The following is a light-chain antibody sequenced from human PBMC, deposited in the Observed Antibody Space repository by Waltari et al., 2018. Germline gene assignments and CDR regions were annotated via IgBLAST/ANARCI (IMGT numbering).Light chain of an antibody. CDR3: QQLNSYPIT. Sequence: DIQLTQSPSFLSASVGDRVTNTCRASQGISSHLAWYQKKPGKAPKLLIYGASTWGSGVPSGFSGGGSGTEFTLTISSLQPEDFATYYCQQLNSYPITFGQGTRLEIK. V-gene: IGKV1-9*01. CDR1: QGISSH. J-gene: IGKJ5*01. CDR2: GAS.